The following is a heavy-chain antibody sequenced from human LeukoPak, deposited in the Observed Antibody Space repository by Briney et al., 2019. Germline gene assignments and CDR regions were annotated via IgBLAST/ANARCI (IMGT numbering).Heavy chain of an antibody. D-gene: IGHD3-3*01. CDR1: GYSFTSYW. V-gene: IGHV5-51*01. J-gene: IGHJ5*02. CDR2: IYPGNSDT. Sequence: GESLKISCKGSGYSFTSYWIGWVRQMPGKGLEWMGIIYPGNSDTRYSPSFQGQVTISADKSISTAYLQWSSLKASDTAMYYCARSPRSYDFWSGYHNWFDPWGQGTLVTVSS. CDR3: ARSPRSYDFWSGYHNWFDP.